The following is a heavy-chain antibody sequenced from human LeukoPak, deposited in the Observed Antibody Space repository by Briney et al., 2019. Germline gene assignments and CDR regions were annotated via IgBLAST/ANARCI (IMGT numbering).Heavy chain of an antibody. CDR1: GFTFSSYG. D-gene: IGHD1-26*01. V-gene: IGHV3-33*01. CDR3: ARELLQESYSPDAFDI. J-gene: IGHJ3*02. CDR2: IWYDGSNK. Sequence: PGRSLRLSCAASGFTFSSYGMHWVRQAPGKGLEWVAVIWYDGSNKYYADSVKGRFTISRDNSKNTLYLQMNSLRAEDTAVYYCARELLQESYSPDAFDIWGQGTMVTVSS.